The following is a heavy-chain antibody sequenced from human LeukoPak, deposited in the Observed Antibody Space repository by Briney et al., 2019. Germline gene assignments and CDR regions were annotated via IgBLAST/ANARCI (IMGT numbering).Heavy chain of an antibody. V-gene: IGHV3-43D*03. Sequence: GGSLRLSCAASGFTFDDYAMHWVRQAPGKGLEWVSLISWDGGSTYYADSVKGRFTISRDNSKNSLYLQMNSLRAEDTALYYCAKDASGDLEYWGQGTLVTVSS. CDR2: ISWDGGST. CDR1: GFTFDDYA. CDR3: AKDASGDLEY. J-gene: IGHJ4*02. D-gene: IGHD7-27*01.